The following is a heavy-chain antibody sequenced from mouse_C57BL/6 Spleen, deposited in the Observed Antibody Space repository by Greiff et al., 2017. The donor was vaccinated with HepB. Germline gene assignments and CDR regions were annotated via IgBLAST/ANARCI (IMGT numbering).Heavy chain of an antibody. V-gene: IGHV1-81*01. Sequence: SGAELARPGASVKLSCKASGYTFTSYGISWVKQRTGQGLEWIGEIYPRSGNTYYNEKFKGKATLTADKSSSTAYMELRSLTSEDSAVYFCATSNWYYFDYWGQGTTLTVSS. CDR2: IYPRSGNT. CDR3: ATSNWYYFDY. D-gene: IGHD2-5*01. J-gene: IGHJ2*01. CDR1: GYTFTSYG.